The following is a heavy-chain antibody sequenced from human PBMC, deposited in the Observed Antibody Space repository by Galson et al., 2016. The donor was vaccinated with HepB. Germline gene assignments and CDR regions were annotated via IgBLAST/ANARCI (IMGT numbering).Heavy chain of an antibody. D-gene: IGHD6-13*01. Sequence: SLRLSCAASGFTVSSNYMSWVRQAPGKGLEWVSVIYSGGTTKYADSVKDRFTISRDNSKNSLYPQMNSLRAEDTAVYYCASCSSWYGRCAFDIWGRGTMIAVS. CDR3: ASCSSWYGRCAFDI. CDR2: IYSGGTT. V-gene: IGHV3-66*01. CDR1: GFTVSSNY. J-gene: IGHJ3*02.